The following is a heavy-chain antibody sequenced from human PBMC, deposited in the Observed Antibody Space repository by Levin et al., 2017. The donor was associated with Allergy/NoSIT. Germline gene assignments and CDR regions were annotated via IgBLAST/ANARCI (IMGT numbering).Heavy chain of an antibody. D-gene: IGHD6-19*01. CDR2: IKSKTDGGTT. CDR3: TTRPGYSSGWDYYYGMDV. V-gene: IGHV3-15*01. CDR1: GFTFSNAW. J-gene: IGHJ6*02. Sequence: GESLKISCAASGFTFSNAWMSWVRQAPGKGLEWVGRIKSKTDGGTTDYAAPVKGRFTISRDDSKNTLYLQMNSLKTEDTAVYYCTTRPGYSSGWDYYYGMDVWGQGTTVTVSS.